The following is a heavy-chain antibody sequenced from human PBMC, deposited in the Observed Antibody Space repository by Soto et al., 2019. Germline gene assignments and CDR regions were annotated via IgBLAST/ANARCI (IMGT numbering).Heavy chain of an antibody. Sequence: QVQLLESGGGVVYPGRSLRLSCTASGFSFSSYGMHWVRQTPGKGLEGVAVISYHGINKYYADSVNGRFTISRDNYKNTLFLQMNSLRVEDTAVYYCGKYRDYGDHRDWFDPWGQGTLVTVSS. CDR1: GFSFSSYG. J-gene: IGHJ5*02. CDR2: ISYHGINK. D-gene: IGHD4-17*01. V-gene: IGHV3-30*18. CDR3: GKYRDYGDHRDWFDP.